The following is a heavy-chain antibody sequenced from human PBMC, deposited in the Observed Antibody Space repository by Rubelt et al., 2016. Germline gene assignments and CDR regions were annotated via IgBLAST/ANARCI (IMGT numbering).Heavy chain of an antibody. J-gene: IGHJ4*02. CDR2: ILNDGSNE. V-gene: IGHV3-30*02. CDR3: APPISGYSSGWYVY. Sequence: GGGVAQPGGSLRLSCAASGFTFSSYGMHWVRQAPGKGLEWVAFILNDGSNEYYADSVKGRFTIYRDNSKNTLYLQMNSLRVEDTAVYYCAPPISGYSSGWYVYWGQGTLVTVSS. D-gene: IGHD6-19*01. CDR1: GFTFSSYG.